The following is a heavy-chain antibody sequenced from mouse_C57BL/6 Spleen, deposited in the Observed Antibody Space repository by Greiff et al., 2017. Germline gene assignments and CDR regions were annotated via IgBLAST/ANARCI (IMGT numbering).Heavy chain of an antibody. J-gene: IGHJ3*01. CDR3: ARSRDGYYGGFAY. D-gene: IGHD2-3*01. CDR1: GYAFSSSW. V-gene: IGHV1-82*01. Sequence: VKLQQSGPELVKPGASVKISCKASGYAFSSSWMNWVKQRPGKGLEWIGRIYPGDGDTNYNGKFKGKATLTADNSSSTAYMKLSRLTSEDSAVYFCARSRDGYYGGFAYWGQGTLVTVSA. CDR2: IYPGDGDT.